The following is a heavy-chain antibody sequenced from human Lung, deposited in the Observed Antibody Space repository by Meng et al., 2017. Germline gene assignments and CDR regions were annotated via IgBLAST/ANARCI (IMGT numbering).Heavy chain of an antibody. D-gene: IGHD3-3*01. CDR3: ARAIFALANSDY. Sequence: QVQLVQSGAEAKKPGASVTVSCKASGYTFTSYDINWVRQATGQGLEWMGWMNPNRGNTGYAQKFQGRVTMTMNTSISTAYMELSSLRSEDTAVYYCARAIFALANSDYWGQGTLVTVSS. J-gene: IGHJ4*02. CDR1: GYTFTSYD. V-gene: IGHV1-8*01. CDR2: MNPNRGNT.